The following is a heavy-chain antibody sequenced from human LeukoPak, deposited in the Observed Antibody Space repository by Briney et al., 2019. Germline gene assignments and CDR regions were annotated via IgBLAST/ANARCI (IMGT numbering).Heavy chain of an antibody. J-gene: IGHJ4*02. Sequence: PSETLSLTCSVSDYPISSGYFWGWIRQPPGKGLGWIATISLSGSTYFNPSLKSRVIVSIAASKNQFSLNLTSVTAADTAVYFCAREHCAGGYCYFLDYWGQGTLVTVSS. D-gene: IGHD2/OR15-2a*01. CDR3: AREHCAGGYCYFLDY. CDR1: DYPISSGYF. CDR2: ISLSGST. V-gene: IGHV4-38-2*02.